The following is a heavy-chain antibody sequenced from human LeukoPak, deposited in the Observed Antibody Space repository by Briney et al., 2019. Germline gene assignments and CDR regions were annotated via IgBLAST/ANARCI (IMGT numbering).Heavy chain of an antibody. CDR2: INPNSGGT. CDR3: ARPEYYYDSSGYYPH. J-gene: IGHJ4*02. Sequence: ASVKVSCKASGYTFTGYYMHWVRQAPGQGLEWMGWINPNSGGTNYAQKFQGRVTMTRDTSISTAYMELSRLRSDDTAVYYCARPEYYYDSSGYYPHWGQGTLVTVSS. V-gene: IGHV1-2*02. D-gene: IGHD3-22*01. CDR1: GYTFTGYY.